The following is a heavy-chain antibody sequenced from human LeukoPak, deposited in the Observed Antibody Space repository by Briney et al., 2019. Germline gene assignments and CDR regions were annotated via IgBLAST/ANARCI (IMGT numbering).Heavy chain of an antibody. J-gene: IGHJ4*02. CDR2: ISYDGSNK. Sequence: GGSLRLSCAASGFTFSSYAMHWVRQAPGKGLEGGAVISYDGSNKYYADSVKGRFTISRDNSKNTLYLQMNSLRAEDTAVYYCARAYGSGSYYNWGQGTLVTVSS. V-gene: IGHV3-30*04. D-gene: IGHD3-10*01. CDR1: GFTFSSYA. CDR3: ARAYGSGSYYN.